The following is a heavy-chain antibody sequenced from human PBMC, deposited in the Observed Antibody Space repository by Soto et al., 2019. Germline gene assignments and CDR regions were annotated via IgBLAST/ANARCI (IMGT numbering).Heavy chain of an antibody. V-gene: IGHV1-24*01. CDR3: ATGPVATTPFAY. CDR1: GYTLTELS. Sequence: ASVKVSCKVSGYTLTELSMHWVRQAPGKGREWMGGFDPEDGETIYAQKFQGRVTMTEDTSTDTAYMELGSLRSEDTPVYYCATGPVATTPFAYWGQGTLATV. CDR2: FDPEDGET. J-gene: IGHJ4*02. D-gene: IGHD5-12*01.